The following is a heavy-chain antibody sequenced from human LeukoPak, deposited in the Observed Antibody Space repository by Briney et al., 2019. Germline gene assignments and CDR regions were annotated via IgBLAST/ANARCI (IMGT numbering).Heavy chain of an antibody. CDR2: IVHSGIT. D-gene: IGHD1-1*01. CDR3: ARFGSSTWYRGAFDI. V-gene: IGHV4-34*12. CDR1: GGSFSGYY. J-gene: IGHJ3*02. Sequence: SETLSLTCAVSGGSFSGYYWSWIRQPPGKGLEWIGEIVHSGITKYNPSLKSRVTISVDTSKNQFSLNLTSVTAADTAVYYCARFGSSTWYRGAFDIWGQGTMVSVAT.